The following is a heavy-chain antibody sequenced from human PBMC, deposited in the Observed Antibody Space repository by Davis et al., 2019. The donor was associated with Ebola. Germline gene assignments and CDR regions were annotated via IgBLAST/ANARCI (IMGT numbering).Heavy chain of an antibody. V-gene: IGHV1-69*06. CDR1: GYTFTSYG. Sequence: SVKVSCKASGYTFTSYGITWVRQAPGQGLEWMGGIIPIFGTTNYAQKFRDRVMITADKYTHTAYIELTSLTSDDTAVYYCSRGPSVATAHYFDYWGQGSLLTVSS. D-gene: IGHD2-21*02. CDR3: SRGPSVATAHYFDY. J-gene: IGHJ4*02. CDR2: IIPIFGTT.